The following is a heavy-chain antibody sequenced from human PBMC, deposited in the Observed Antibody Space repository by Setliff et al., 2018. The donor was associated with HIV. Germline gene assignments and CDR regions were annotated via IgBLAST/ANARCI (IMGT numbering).Heavy chain of an antibody. V-gene: IGHV3-23*01. CDR2: ISGSGGST. D-gene: IGHD5-18*01. CDR1: GFTFSSYA. J-gene: IGHJ4*02. Sequence: GGSLRLSCAASGFTFSSYAMSWVRQAPGKGLEWVSAISGSGGSTYYADSVKGRFTISRDNAKNSLFLQMNSLRAEDTAVYYCASIELAAMVPADYWGQGTLVTVSS. CDR3: ASIELAAMVPADY.